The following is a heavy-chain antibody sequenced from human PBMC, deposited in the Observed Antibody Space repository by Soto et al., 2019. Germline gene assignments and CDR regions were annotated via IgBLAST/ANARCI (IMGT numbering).Heavy chain of an antibody. CDR2: IKHDGSEK. CDR1: GFTFSSYW. J-gene: IGHJ5*02. V-gene: IGHV3-7*01. Sequence: PGGSLRLSCAASGFTFSSYWMSWVRQAPGKGLEWVANIKHDGSEKYYVDSVKGRFTISRDNAKNSLYLQMNSLTAEDTAVYYSARSISARLYWFDPWGQGTLVTGSS. D-gene: IGHD6-6*01. CDR3: ARSISARLYWFDP.